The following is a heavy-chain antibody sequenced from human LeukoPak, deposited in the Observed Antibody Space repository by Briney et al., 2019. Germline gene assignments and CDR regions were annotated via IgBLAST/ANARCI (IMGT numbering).Heavy chain of an antibody. D-gene: IGHD6-13*01. CDR1: GFTFSSYS. V-gene: IGHV3-21*01. J-gene: IGHJ4*02. Sequence: PGGSLRLSCAASGFTFSSYSMNWVRQAPGKGLEWVSSISSSSSYIYYADSVKGRFTISRDNAKNLLYLQMNSLRAEDTAVYYCARSYSSSWYWDYWGQGTLVTVSS. CDR3: ARSYSSSWYWDY. CDR2: ISSSSSYI.